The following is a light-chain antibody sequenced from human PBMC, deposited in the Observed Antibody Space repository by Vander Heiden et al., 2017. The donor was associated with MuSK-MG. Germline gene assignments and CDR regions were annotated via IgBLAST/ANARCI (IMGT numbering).Light chain of an antibody. CDR1: QGIKND. J-gene: IGKJ1*01. CDR2: AAS. Sequence: AIQMTKSPSSLSASVGDRVTITCRASQGIKNDLGWYQQKPGKAPKLLISAASTLESGVPSRFSGSGSGTDFTLTISSLQPEDFATYYCRQDDNYPNTFGQGTKVEIK. CDR3: RQDDNYPNT. V-gene: IGKV1-6*01.